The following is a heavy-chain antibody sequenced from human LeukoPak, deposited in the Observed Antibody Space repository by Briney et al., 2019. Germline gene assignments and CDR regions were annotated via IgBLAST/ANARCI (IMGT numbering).Heavy chain of an antibody. V-gene: IGHV4-4*07. CDR3: AREATIVGATII. CDR2: ISTSGST. J-gene: IGHJ4*02. Sequence: SETLSLACTVPGGSVNAYYWSWIRQSAGKGLEWIGHISTSGSTTYNPSLKSRVPMSVDTSKNQFSLKLSSVTAADTAVYYCAREATIVGATIIWGQGTLVTVSS. CDR1: GGSVNAYY. D-gene: IGHD1-26*01.